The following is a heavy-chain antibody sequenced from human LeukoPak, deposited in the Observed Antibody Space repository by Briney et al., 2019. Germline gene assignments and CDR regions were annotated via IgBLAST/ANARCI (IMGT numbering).Heavy chain of an antibody. V-gene: IGHV4-39*01. D-gene: IGHD3-9*01. J-gene: IGHJ4*02. CDR3: ARPDGDILTGYGDY. CDR2: IYYSGST. Sequence: SETLSLTCTVSGGSISSSSYYWGWIRQPPGKGLEWIGSIYYSGSTYYNPSLKSRVTISVDTSKNQFSLKLSSVTAADTAVYYCARPDGDILTGYGDYWGQGTLVTVSS. CDR1: GGSISSSSYY.